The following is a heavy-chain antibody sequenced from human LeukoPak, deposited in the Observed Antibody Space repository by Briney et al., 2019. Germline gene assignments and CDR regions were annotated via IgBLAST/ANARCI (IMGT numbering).Heavy chain of an antibody. CDR1: GDSVSDTIDY. Sequence: PETLSLTCTVSGDSVSDTIDYWGWIRQPPGQGLQWIGNIYYTGSTYYNPSLRSHATISVDTSKNQFSLKMSSVTAADTAVYYCARLSKGRFFDYVFHFGGEGTLLTVSS. J-gene: IGHJ4*02. CDR2: IYYTGST. CDR3: ARLSKGRFFDYVFHF. V-gene: IGHV4-39*01. D-gene: IGHD3-9*01.